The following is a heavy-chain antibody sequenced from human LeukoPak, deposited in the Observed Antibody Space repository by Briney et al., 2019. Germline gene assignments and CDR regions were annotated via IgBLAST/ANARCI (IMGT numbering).Heavy chain of an antibody. CDR2: LYSGGAT. CDR1: GFTVKDNS. J-gene: IGHJ4*02. CDR3: AKDRASGYFDY. D-gene: IGHD3-3*01. Sequence: GGSLRLSCAASGFTVKDNSMSWVRQAPGKGLEWVSVLYSGGATYYADSVKGRFTISRDNSKNTLYLQMNSLRAEDTAVYYCAKDRASGYFDYWGQGTLVTVSS. V-gene: IGHV3-66*01.